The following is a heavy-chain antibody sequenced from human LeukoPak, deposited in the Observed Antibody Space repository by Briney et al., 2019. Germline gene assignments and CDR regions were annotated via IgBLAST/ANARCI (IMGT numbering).Heavy chain of an antibody. Sequence: SETLSLTCAVYGGSFSGYYWSWLRQPPGKGLEWIGEINHSGSTNYNPSLKSRVTISVDTSKNQFSLKLSSVTAADTAVYYCASIVVVPAAAPRDYWGQGTLVTVSS. CDR2: INHSGST. D-gene: IGHD2-2*01. V-gene: IGHV4-34*01. J-gene: IGHJ4*02. CDR3: ASIVVVPAAAPRDY. CDR1: GGSFSGYY.